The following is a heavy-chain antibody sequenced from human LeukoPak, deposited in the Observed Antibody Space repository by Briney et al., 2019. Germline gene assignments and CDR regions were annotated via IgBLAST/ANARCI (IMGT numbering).Heavy chain of an antibody. D-gene: IGHD6-6*01. CDR3: TRRGGSSSSDWFDP. V-gene: IGHV4-61*01. Sequence: SETLSLTCTVSGGSISSGSYYWSWIRQPPGKGLQWIGYVYYTGSTSYNPSLKSRDTISGDTSKNQFSLKLSSVTAADTAVYYCTRRGGSSSSDWFDPWGQGTLVIVSS. J-gene: IGHJ5*02. CDR2: VYYTGST. CDR1: GGSISSGSYY.